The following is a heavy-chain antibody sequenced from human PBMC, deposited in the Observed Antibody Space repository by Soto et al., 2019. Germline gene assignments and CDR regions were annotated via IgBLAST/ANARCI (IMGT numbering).Heavy chain of an antibody. Sequence: SETLSLTCTVSGGSISSGGYYWSWIRQHPGKGLEWIGYIYYSGSTYYNPSLKSRVTISVDTSKNQFSLKLSSVTAADTAVYYCARASVDTAMVYFFDPWGQGTLVTVSS. J-gene: IGHJ5*02. CDR1: GGSISSGGYY. CDR3: ARASVDTAMVYFFDP. V-gene: IGHV4-31*03. CDR2: IYYSGST. D-gene: IGHD5-18*01.